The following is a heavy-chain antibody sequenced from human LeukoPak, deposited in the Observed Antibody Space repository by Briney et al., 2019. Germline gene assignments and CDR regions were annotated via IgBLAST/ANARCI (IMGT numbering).Heavy chain of an antibody. CDR2: INAGNGNT. V-gene: IGHV1-3*01. Sequence: WASVKVSCKASGYTFTSYAMHWVRQAPGQRLEWMGWINAGNGNTKYSQKFQGRVTITADESTSTAYMELSSLRSEDTAVYYCARDSAYSSSSWGQGTLVTVSS. D-gene: IGHD6-6*01. CDR3: ARDSAYSSSS. J-gene: IGHJ5*02. CDR1: GYTFTSYA.